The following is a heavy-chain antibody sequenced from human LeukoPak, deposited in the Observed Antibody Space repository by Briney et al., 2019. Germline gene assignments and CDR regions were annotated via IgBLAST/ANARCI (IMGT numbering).Heavy chain of an antibody. V-gene: IGHV3-23*01. D-gene: IGHD3-10*01. CDR2: ISGSGAST. CDR3: ARDASSGSLHFDY. J-gene: IGHJ4*02. CDR1: GFTFNNYA. Sequence: GGSLRLSCAASGFTFNNYAMDWVRQAPGKGLEWVSAISGSGASTYYADSVKGRVTVSRDNSKNTLYLQMNSLRAEDTAVYFCARDASSGSLHFDYWGQGLLVTVSS.